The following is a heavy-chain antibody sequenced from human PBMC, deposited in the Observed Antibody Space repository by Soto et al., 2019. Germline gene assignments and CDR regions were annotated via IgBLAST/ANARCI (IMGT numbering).Heavy chain of an antibody. CDR3: ARSYSRFLDY. Sequence: SETLSLTCTVSGGSVSSRRHFWSWIRQPPGKGLGWLGYIYSTGTTYNPSLKSRVTISRDTSKNQFSLKLNSVTAADTSVYYCARSYSRFLDYWGQGTPVNVS. V-gene: IGHV4-61*01. D-gene: IGHD6-13*01. J-gene: IGHJ4*02. CDR1: GGSVSSRRHF. CDR2: IYSTGT.